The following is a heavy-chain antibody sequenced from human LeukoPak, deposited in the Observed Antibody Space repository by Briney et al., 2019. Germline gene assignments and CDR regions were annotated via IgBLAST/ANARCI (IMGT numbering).Heavy chain of an antibody. CDR2: INPNSGGT. CDR3: ARALGIAAPYYYYYRYV. CDR1: GYTFTSYD. J-gene: IGHJ6*03. Sequence: GASVKVSCKASGYTFTSYDMHWVRQAPGQGLEWMGWINPNSGGTNYAQKFQGRVTMTRDTSISTAYMELSRLRSDDTAVYYCARALGIAAPYYYYYRYVWGKGPTVSVSS. D-gene: IGHD6-13*01. V-gene: IGHV1-2*02.